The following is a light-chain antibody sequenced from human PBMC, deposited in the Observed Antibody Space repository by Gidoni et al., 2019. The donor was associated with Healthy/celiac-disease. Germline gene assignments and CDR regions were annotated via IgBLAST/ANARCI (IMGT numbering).Light chain of an antibody. V-gene: IGKV3-20*01. CDR2: GAS. CDR1: QSVSSSY. Sequence: EIVLTQSPGTLSLSPGERATHSCRPSQSVSSSYLAWYQQKPGQAPRLLIYGASSRATGIPDRFSGSGSGTDFTLTISRLEPEDFAVYYCQQYGSSPKLTFXGXTKVEIK. J-gene: IGKJ4*01. CDR3: QQYGSSPKLT.